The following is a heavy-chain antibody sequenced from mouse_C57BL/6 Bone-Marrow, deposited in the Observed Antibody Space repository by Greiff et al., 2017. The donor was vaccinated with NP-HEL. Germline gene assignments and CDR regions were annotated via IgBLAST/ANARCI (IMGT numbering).Heavy chain of an antibody. CDR2: LNPSTGGT. Sequence: VQLKESGPELVKPGASVKISCKASGYSFTGYYMNWVKQSPEKSLEWIGELNPSTGGTTYNQKFKAKATLTVDTSSSTAYMQLKSLTSEDSAVYYCARKIGGSSYEFDYWGQGTTLTVSS. V-gene: IGHV1-42*01. CDR1: GYSFTGYY. D-gene: IGHD1-1*01. CDR3: ARKIGGSSYEFDY. J-gene: IGHJ2*01.